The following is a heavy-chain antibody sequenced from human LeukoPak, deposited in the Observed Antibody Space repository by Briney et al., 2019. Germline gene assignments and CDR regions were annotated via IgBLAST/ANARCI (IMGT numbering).Heavy chain of an antibody. V-gene: IGHV4-30-4*08. J-gene: IGHJ3*02. D-gene: IGHD3/OR15-3a*01. CDR2: IYYSGSS. CDR3: ARDSSMIWDAFDI. CDR1: GGSISSGDYY. Sequence: SQTLSLTCTVSGGSISSGDYYWSWLRQPPGKGLEWIGHIYYSGSSSYNPSLKSRVTISVDTSKNQFSLKLSSVTAADTAVYYCARDSSMIWDAFDIWGQGTMVTVSS.